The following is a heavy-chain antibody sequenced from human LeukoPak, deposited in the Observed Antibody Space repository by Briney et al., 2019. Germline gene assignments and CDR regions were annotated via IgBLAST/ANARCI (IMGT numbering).Heavy chain of an antibody. CDR2: IISNSGTP. Sequence: ASVKVSCKASGGTLSIAGISWVRQAPGQRLEWMGAIISNSGTPNYAQKFQGRVTITADKSTSAVYMEVSSLKSEDTAVYYCAREGGPTGGAQDYWGQGTLVTVSS. V-gene: IGHV1-69*06. J-gene: IGHJ4*02. CDR1: GGTLSIAG. CDR3: AREGGPTGGAQDY. D-gene: IGHD1-1*01.